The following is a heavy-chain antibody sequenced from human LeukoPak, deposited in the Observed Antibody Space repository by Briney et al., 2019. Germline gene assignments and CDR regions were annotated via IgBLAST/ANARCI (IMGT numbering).Heavy chain of an antibody. CDR2: IYYSGST. V-gene: IGHV4-38-2*02. CDR1: GYSISSGYY. Sequence: SETLSLTCTVSGYSISSGYYWGWIRQPPGKGLEWIGSIYYSGSTYYNPSLKSRVTISVDTSKNQFSLKLSSVTAADTAVYYCARDSQLFYFQHWGQGTLVTVSS. D-gene: IGHD2-2*01. CDR3: ARDSQLFYFQH. J-gene: IGHJ1*01.